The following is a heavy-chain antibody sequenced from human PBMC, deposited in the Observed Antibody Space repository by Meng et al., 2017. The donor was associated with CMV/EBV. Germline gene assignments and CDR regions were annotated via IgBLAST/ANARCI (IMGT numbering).Heavy chain of an antibody. CDR1: GFTFSDYY. J-gene: IGHJ6*02. CDR2: ISSSGITI. V-gene: IGHV3-11*04. D-gene: IGHD3-3*01. CDR3: ARDPHPYDFWSGYYNPFYYYGMDV. Sequence: GESLKISCAASGFTFSDYYMSWIRQAPGKGLEWVSYISSSGITIYYADSVKGRFTISRDNAKNSLYLQMNSLRAEDTAVYYCARDPHPYDFWSGYYNPFYYYGMDVWGQGTTVTVSS.